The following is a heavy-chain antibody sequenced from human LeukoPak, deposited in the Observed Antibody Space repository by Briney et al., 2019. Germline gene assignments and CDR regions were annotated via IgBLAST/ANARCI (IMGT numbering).Heavy chain of an antibody. Sequence: GGSLRLSCAASGFTFSSFWMSWVRQAPGEGLEWVANIQQDGSEKYYVDSVRGRFTISRENPKNSLSLQMNSLRAEDTAVYYCARGRRSDSSGPPYFDYWGQGTLVTVSS. J-gene: IGHJ4*02. D-gene: IGHD6-19*01. CDR1: GFTFSSFW. CDR3: ARGRRSDSSGPPYFDY. V-gene: IGHV3-7*01. CDR2: IQQDGSEK.